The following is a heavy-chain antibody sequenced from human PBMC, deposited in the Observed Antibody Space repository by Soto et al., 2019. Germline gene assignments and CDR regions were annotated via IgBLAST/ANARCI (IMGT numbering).Heavy chain of an antibody. CDR2: IYYSGST. J-gene: IGHJ6*02. V-gene: IGHV4-39*07. Sequence: SETLSLTCTVSGGSISSSSYYWGWIRQPPGKGLEWIGSIYYSGSTYYNPSLKSRVTISVDTSKNQFSLKLSSVTAADTAVYYCARDVGVSSSYRMGIYGMDVWGQGTTVTVSS. CDR1: GGSISSSSYY. CDR3: ARDVGVSSSYRMGIYGMDV. D-gene: IGHD6-6*01.